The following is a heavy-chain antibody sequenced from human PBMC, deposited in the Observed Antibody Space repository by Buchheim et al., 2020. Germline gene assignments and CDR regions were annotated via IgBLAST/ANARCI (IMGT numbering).Heavy chain of an antibody. J-gene: IGHJ4*02. CDR1: GGSISSSSYY. CDR2: INYSGST. Sequence: QLQLQESGPGLVKPSETLSLTCTVSGGSISSSSYYWGWIRQPPGKGMEWIGNINYSGSTYYNPSLKSRVTISVDTSKNQFSLSLSSVTPADTAVYYCARGDYGAYHFDYWGQGAL. D-gene: IGHD4-17*01. CDR3: ARGDYGAYHFDY. V-gene: IGHV4-39*07.